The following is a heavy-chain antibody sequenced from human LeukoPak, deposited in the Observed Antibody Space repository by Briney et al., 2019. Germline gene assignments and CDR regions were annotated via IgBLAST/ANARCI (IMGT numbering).Heavy chain of an antibody. CDR2: FDPEDGET. CDR1: GYALTELS. D-gene: IGHD2-2*01. CDR3: ATLQLPTLKDYYGMDV. V-gene: IGHV1-24*01. J-gene: IGHJ6*02. Sequence: ASVKVSCKVSGYALTELSMHWVRQAPGKGLEWMGGFDPEDGETIYAQKFQGRVTMTEDTSTDTAYMELSSLRSEDTAVYYCATLQLPTLKDYYGMDVWGQGTTVTVSS.